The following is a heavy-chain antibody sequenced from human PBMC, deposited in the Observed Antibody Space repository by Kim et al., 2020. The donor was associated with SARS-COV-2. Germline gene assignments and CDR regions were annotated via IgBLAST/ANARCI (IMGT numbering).Heavy chain of an antibody. V-gene: IGHV4-59*02. CDR3: ARVPTGKPTLPNWYFDL. CDR2: IYNSGRT. CDR1: GGSVSSYY. D-gene: IGHD1-1*01. J-gene: IGHJ2*01. Sequence: SETLSLTCAVSGGSVSSYYWNWIRQPPGKGLEWLGYIYNSGRTNHNPSLKSRVTISVDTSKNQFSLKLSSVTAADTAVYYCARVPTGKPTLPNWYFDLWGRGTLVTVSS.